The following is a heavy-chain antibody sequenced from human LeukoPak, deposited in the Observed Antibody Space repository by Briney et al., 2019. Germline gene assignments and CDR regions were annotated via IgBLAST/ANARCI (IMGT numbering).Heavy chain of an antibody. D-gene: IGHD6-19*01. J-gene: IGHJ4*02. CDR1: GFTFSSYS. V-gene: IGHV3-48*04. Sequence: SGGSLRLSCAASGFTFSSYSMNWVRQAPGKGLEWVSYISTRSRTILHADSVKGRFTIPRDNAKNALYLQMNSLRADDTAVYYCARGGVAGTFDYWGQGTLVTVSS. CDR3: ARGGVAGTFDY. CDR2: ISTRSRTI.